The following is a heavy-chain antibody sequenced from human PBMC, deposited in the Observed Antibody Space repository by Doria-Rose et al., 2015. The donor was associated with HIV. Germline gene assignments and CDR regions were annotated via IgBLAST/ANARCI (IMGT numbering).Heavy chain of an antibody. Sequence: FSVSSASVCSRGYYWNWIRQVPGKGLESLGYTYYTGTSDYSPSLKSRLNMAVDTSKNQFSLKLSFVTVADTAVYYCARMGSYRELDYWGQGALVIVSA. CDR1: SASVCSRGYY. CDR2: TYYTGTS. J-gene: IGHJ4*02. D-gene: IGHD3-3*01. V-gene: IGHV4-31*03. CDR3: ARMGSYRELDY.